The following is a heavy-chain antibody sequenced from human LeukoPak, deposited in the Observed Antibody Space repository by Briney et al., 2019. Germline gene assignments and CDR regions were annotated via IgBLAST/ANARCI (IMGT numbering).Heavy chain of an antibody. V-gene: IGHV1-2*04. CDR2: INTNSGGT. CDR3: ARGRGGTMVRGEYGMDV. Sequence: ASVTVSCTASGYTFTGYYMHWVRQALGQGLEWMGWINTNSGGTNYAQKFQGWVTITRDTSISTAYMELSRLRSDDTAVYYCARGRGGTMVRGEYGMDVWGKGTTVTVSS. D-gene: IGHD3-10*01. J-gene: IGHJ6*04. CDR1: GYTFTGYY.